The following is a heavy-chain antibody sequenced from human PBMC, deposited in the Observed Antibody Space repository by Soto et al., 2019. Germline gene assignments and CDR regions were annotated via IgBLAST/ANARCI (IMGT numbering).Heavy chain of an antibody. CDR2: IIPIFGTP. CDR3: ARGLECRGYCLDKPTWFAP. J-gene: IGHJ5*02. V-gene: IGHV1-69*06. CDR1: GGTFSTYA. D-gene: IGHD2-15*01. Sequence: SVKVSCKASGGTFSTYAFSWVRQAPGQGLEWMGRIIPIFGTPYYAQKFQGRVTITADKSTSTVYMELSSLRSDDTAVYFCARGLECRGYCLDKPTWFAPWGQGTLVTVSS.